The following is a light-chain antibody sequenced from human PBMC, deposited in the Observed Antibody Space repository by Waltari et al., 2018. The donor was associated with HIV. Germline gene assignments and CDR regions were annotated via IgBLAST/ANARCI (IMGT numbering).Light chain of an antibody. CDR2: RNN. Sequence: SVLSQPSSASGTPGLRLTISLSALRHTIGSNDVNWYQQLPGTAPKLLIYRNNQRPSGVPDRFSGSKSGTSASLAISGLRSEEEADYYCAAWDYSLSGWVFGGGTKLTVL. CDR1: RHTIGSND. CDR3: AAWDYSLSGWV. J-gene: IGLJ3*02. V-gene: IGLV1-47*01.